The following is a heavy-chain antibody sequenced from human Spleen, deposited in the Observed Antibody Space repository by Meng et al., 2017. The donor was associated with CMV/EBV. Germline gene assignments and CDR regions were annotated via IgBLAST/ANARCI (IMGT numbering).Heavy chain of an antibody. CDR1: GASISSSSCY. CDR3: ARGPWEWLLRSYYYYGMDV. V-gene: IGHV4-39*07. Sequence: PETLSLTCTVSGASISSSSCYWGWSRQPPGKGLEGIGSIYYSGSTYYNPSLKSRVTISVDTSKNPFSLKLSSVTAADTAVYYCARGPWEWLLRSYYYYGMDVWGQGTTVTVSS. D-gene: IGHD3-3*01. J-gene: IGHJ6*02. CDR2: IYYSGST.